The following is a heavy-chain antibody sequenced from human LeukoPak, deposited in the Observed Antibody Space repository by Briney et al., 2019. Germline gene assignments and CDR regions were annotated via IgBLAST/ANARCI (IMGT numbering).Heavy chain of an antibody. D-gene: IGHD5-18*01. CDR3: ARGGYNFGYYFDY. CDR2: INPTGGST. Sequence: EASVKVSCKASGYTFTSYYMHWVRQAPGQGLEWMGIINPTGGSTGYAQKFQGRVTMTRDMSTSTVYMELSSLRSEDTAVYYCARGGYNFGYYFDYWGQGTLVTVSS. CDR1: GYTFTSYY. V-gene: IGHV1-46*01. J-gene: IGHJ4*02.